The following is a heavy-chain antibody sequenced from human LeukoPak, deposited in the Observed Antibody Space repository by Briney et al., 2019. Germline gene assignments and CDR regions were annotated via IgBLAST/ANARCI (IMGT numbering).Heavy chain of an antibody. CDR1: GGSISSSSYY. V-gene: IGHV4-39*07. J-gene: IGHJ4*02. CDR3: AVGYSSGWNYEY. Sequence: SETLSLTCTVSGGSISSSSYYWGWIRQPPGKGLEWIGSIYYSGSTYYNPSLKSRVTISVDTSKNQFSLKLSSVTAADTAVYYCAVGYSSGWNYEYWGQGTLVTVSS. D-gene: IGHD6-19*01. CDR2: IYYSGST.